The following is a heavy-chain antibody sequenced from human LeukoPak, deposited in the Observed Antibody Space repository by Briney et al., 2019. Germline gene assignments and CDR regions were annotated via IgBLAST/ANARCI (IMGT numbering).Heavy chain of an antibody. CDR3: ARGPRAAADDY. Sequence: ASVKVSCKASGYTFINFAINWGRQAPGQRPEWMGWINAGNGNTKYSQRFQGRVTITRDTSASTAYMELSSLTSEDTAVYYCARGPRAAADDYWGQGTLVTVSS. V-gene: IGHV1-3*01. D-gene: IGHD6-13*01. CDR2: INAGNGNT. J-gene: IGHJ4*02. CDR1: GYTFINFA.